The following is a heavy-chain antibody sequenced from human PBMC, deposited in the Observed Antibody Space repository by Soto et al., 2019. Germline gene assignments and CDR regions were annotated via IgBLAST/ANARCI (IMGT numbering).Heavy chain of an antibody. CDR1: GFACNTYW. V-gene: IGHV3-74*01. CDR2: INSDGSST. Sequence: GGSLRLSCVAAGFACNTYWMHWVRQAPGKGLVWVSWINSDGSSTSYADSVKGRFTISRDNAKNTLYLQMNSLRAEDTAVYYCASGGSSLNFDSWGQGTLVTVSS. D-gene: IGHD6-6*01. CDR3: ASGGSSLNFDS. J-gene: IGHJ4*02.